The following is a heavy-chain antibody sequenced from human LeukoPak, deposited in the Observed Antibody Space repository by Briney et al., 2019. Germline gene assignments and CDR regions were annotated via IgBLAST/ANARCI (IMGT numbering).Heavy chain of an antibody. Sequence: GGSLRLSCAASGFTLSSYWMNWVRQAPGKGLEWVANIKQDGSEKYYVDSVKGRFTISRDNAKNSLYLQMNSLRAEDTAVYYCASSTTPLYYFDYWGQGTLVTVSS. V-gene: IGHV3-7*01. CDR1: GFTLSSYW. CDR2: IKQDGSEK. J-gene: IGHJ4*02. D-gene: IGHD1-26*01. CDR3: ASSTTPLYYFDY.